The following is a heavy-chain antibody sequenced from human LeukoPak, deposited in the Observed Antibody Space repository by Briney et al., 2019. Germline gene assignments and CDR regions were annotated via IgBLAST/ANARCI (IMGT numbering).Heavy chain of an antibody. D-gene: IGHD4-11*01. J-gene: IGHJ4*02. CDR2: IYPGDSDT. V-gene: IGHV5-51*01. Sequence: GESLKISCKASGYSFSNYWIGWVRQMPGKGLEWRGIIYPGDSDTRYSPSFQGQVTISADKSITTGYLQWSSLKASDTAMYYCARAPASVSNPYYFDYGGQGALVTVSS. CDR3: ARAPASVSNPYYFDY. CDR1: GYSFSNYW.